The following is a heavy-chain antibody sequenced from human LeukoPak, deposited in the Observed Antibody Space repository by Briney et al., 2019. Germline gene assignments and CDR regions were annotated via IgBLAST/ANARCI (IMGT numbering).Heavy chain of an antibody. J-gene: IGHJ6*02. CDR2: IIPIFGTA. D-gene: IGHD4-23*01. V-gene: IGHV1-69*13. Sequence: ASVKVSCKASGGTFSSYAISWVRQAPGQGLEWMGGIIPIFGTANYAQKFQGRVTITANEYTSTAYMELSCLRSEDTAVYYCARGIDYGGFGYYYGMDVWGQGTTVTVSS. CDR1: GGTFSSYA. CDR3: ARGIDYGGFGYYYGMDV.